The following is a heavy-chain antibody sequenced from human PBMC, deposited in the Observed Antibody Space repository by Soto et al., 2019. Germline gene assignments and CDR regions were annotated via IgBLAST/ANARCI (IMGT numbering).Heavy chain of an antibody. D-gene: IGHD4-17*01. V-gene: IGHV3-30*18. CDR3: AKGPDYGDYWWGFDY. CDR1: GFTFSSYG. CDR2: ISYDGSTK. Sequence: QVQLVESGGGVVQPGRSLRLSCAASGFTFSSYGMHWVRQAPGKGLEWVAVISYDGSTKYYADSVKGRFTISRDNSKNTLYLQMNSLRAEDTAVYYCAKGPDYGDYWWGFDYWGQGTLVNVYS. J-gene: IGHJ4*02.